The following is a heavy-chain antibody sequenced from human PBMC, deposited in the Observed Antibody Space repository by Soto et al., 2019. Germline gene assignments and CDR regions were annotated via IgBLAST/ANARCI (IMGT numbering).Heavy chain of an antibody. J-gene: IGHJ4*02. V-gene: IGHV3-23*01. D-gene: IGHD2-8*01. CDR3: AKYMLPDGVWYFGH. Sequence: EVQLLESGGGLVQPGGSLRLSCAASGFTFSSYTMAWVRHAPGRGPEWVSGVGQDGTPYYADSVKGRFTVSRDNSRTSAYLEMIALRGEDTAVYYCAKYMLPDGVWYFGHWGQGTLVTVSS. CDR1: GFTFSSYT. CDR2: VGQDGTP.